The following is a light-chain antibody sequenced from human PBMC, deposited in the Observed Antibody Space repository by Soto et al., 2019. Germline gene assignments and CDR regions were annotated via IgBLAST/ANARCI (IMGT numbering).Light chain of an antibody. V-gene: IGLV2-8*01. CDR3: ASWDDSLYGVI. J-gene: IGLJ2*01. CDR2: EVS. CDR1: SSDVGGYNY. Sequence: QSALTQPPSASGSPGQSVTISCTGTSSDVGGYNYVSWYQQHPGKAPKLMIYEVSKRPSGVPDRFSGSKSGNTASLAISGLQSEDEANYYCASWDDSLYGVIFGGGTKLTVL.